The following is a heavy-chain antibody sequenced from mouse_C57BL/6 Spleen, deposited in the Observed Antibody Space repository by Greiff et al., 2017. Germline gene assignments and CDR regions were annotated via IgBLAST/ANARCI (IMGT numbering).Heavy chain of an antibody. CDR2: INPNNGGT. Sequence: VQLQQSGPELVKPGASVKISCKASGYTFTDYYMNWVKQSHGKSLEWIGDINPNNGGTSYNQKFKGKATLTVDKSSSTAYMELRSLTSEDSAVYYCARSPIDDYAMDYWGQGTSVTVSS. J-gene: IGHJ4*01. CDR1: GYTFTDYY. V-gene: IGHV1-26*01. D-gene: IGHD6-5*01. CDR3: ARSPIDDYAMDY.